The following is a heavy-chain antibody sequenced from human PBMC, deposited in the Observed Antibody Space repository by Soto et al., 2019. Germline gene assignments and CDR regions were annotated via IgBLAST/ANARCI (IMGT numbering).Heavy chain of an antibody. Sequence: QVQLVQSGAEVKKPGSSVKVSCKASGGTFSSYTISWVRQAPGQGLEWMGRIIPILGIANYAQKFQGRVTITADKSTSTAYMELSSLRSEDTAVYYCARVGYCSSTSCEGYWYFDLWGRGTLVTVSS. V-gene: IGHV1-69*02. CDR3: ARVGYCSSTSCEGYWYFDL. J-gene: IGHJ2*01. CDR1: GGTFSSYT. CDR2: IIPILGIA. D-gene: IGHD2-2*03.